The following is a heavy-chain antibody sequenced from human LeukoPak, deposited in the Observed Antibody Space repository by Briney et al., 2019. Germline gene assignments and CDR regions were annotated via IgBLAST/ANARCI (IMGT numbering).Heavy chain of an antibody. J-gene: IGHJ4*02. CDR1: GFTFSSYW. V-gene: IGHV3-7*01. Sequence: GGSLRLSCAASGFTFSSYWMSCVRQAPGKGLEWVANIKQDGSEKYYVDSVKGRFTISRDNAKNSLYLQMNSLRAEDTAVYYCARSHPDWYFDYWGQGTLVTVSS. D-gene: IGHD3-9*01. CDR3: ARSHPDWYFDY. CDR2: IKQDGSEK.